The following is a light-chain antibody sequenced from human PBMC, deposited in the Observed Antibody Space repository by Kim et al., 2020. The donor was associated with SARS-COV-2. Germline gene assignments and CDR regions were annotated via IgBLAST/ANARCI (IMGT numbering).Light chain of an antibody. CDR3: QQYNSNSPYT. CDR2: DAS. CDR1: QTVSVW. V-gene: IGKV1-5*01. J-gene: IGKJ2*01. Sequence: DIQMTQSPSTLSATVGDRVTITCRASQTVSVWLAWYQQIPGKAPKLLIRDASILASGVPSRFSGSGSETEFTLTINSLQPEDFATYYCQQYNSNSPYTFGQGTKVEIK.